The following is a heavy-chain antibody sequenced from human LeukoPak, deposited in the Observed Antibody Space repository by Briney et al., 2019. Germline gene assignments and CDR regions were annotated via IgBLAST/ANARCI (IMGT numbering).Heavy chain of an antibody. V-gene: IGHV4-39*07. CDR1: GGSISTSAYY. CDR3: ARVGARTFGHIYFDF. Sequence: SSETLSLTCIVSGGSISTSAYYWGWIRQPPGEGLQWIGSIYYSGNTYYNSSLKSRVTISVDTSTSQFSLKLSSVTAADTAVYYCARVGARTFGHIYFDFWGQGTLVTVSS. D-gene: IGHD2-21*01. CDR2: IYYSGNT. J-gene: IGHJ4*02.